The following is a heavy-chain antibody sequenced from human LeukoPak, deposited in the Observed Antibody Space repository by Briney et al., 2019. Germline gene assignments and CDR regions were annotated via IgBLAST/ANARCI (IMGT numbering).Heavy chain of an antibody. CDR2: ISVSGSTT. Sequence: PGRTLINSFAPNGFPFSNYVMSWLRQAPGKGLEWVSTISVSGSTTYYPDSVKGRFTISRGNSKNTLYLQMNSLRAEDTAVYYCARDPMADFDYWGQGTLVTVSS. J-gene: IGHJ4*02. CDR1: GFPFSNYV. CDR3: ARDPMADFDY. V-gene: IGHV3-23*01. D-gene: IGHD2-8*01.